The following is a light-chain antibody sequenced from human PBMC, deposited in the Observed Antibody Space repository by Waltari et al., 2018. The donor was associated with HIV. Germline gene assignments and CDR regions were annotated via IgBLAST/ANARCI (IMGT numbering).Light chain of an antibody. J-gene: IGLJ2*01. CDR2: EVT. V-gene: IGLV2-8*01. Sequence: QSALTQPPSASGSPGQSVTISCTGTSSDICGYNSVSWYQQHPGQPPKLILTEVTKRPSGVPDRFSGSKSVNTASLTVSGLQAEDEAHYYCSSYAPTNNFYVLFGGGTALTVL. CDR1: SSDICGYNS. CDR3: SSYAPTNNFYVL.